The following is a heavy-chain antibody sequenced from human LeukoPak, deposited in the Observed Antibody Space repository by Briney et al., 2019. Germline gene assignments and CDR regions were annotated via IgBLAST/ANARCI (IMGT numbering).Heavy chain of an antibody. CDR1: GFTFGDYA. CDR3: VRGPHIAATSY. CDR2: IKQDGSEK. V-gene: IGHV3-7*03. Sequence: PGGSLRLSCTASGFTFGDYAMSWFRQAPGKGLEWVANIKQDGSEKQYVDSVKGRFAISRDNAKKSLYLQINTLRAEDTAVYYCVRGPHIAATSYWGQGTLVTVSS. D-gene: IGHD6-25*01. J-gene: IGHJ4*02.